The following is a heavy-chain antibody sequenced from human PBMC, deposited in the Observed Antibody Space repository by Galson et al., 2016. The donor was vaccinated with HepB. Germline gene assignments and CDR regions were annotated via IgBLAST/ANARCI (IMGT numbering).Heavy chain of an antibody. CDR1: GFNFNSYV. J-gene: IGHJ4*02. D-gene: IGHD3-16*01. CDR2: ISGSGLFT. V-gene: IGHV3-23*01. CDR3: ARQGDTIGQFDY. Sequence: SLRLSCAASGFNFNSYVMSWVRQAPGRGLEWVSGISGSGLFTYYADSVKGRFTISRDKSKNTLYLQMNSLRVEDTAVYYCARQGDTIGQFDYWGQGTLVTVSS.